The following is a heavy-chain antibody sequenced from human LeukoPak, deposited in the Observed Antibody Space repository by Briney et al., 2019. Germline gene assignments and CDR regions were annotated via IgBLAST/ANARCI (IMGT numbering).Heavy chain of an antibody. D-gene: IGHD5-18*01. CDR2: IYYSGST. CDR3: ARGYSYGPIAFDI. V-gene: IGHV4-59*01. J-gene: IGHJ3*02. Sequence: SETLSLTCTVSGGSISSYYWSWLRQPPGKGLEWIGYIYYSGSTNYNPSLKSRVTISVDTSKNQFPLKLSSVTAADTAVYYCARGYSYGPIAFDIWGQGTMVTVSS. CDR1: GGSISSYY.